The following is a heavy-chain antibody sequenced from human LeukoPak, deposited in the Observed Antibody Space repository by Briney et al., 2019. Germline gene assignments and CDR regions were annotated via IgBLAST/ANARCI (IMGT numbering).Heavy chain of an antibody. CDR3: ARAVDYRNYFDY. V-gene: IGHV4-31*03. CDR2: IYHSGTT. J-gene: IGHJ4*02. CDR1: GDSMTRGGYY. Sequence: PSETLSLTCTVSGDSMTRGGYYWSWVRLHPGKGLEWIGFIYHSGTTFYNPSLEGRAAISVDTSQNQFSLKLTSVTAADTAVYYCARAVDYRNYFDYWGQGTLVTVSS. D-gene: IGHD4-11*01.